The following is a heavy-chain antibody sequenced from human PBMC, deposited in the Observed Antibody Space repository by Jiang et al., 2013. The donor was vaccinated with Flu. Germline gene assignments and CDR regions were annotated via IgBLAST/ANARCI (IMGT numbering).Heavy chain of an antibody. D-gene: IGHD4-17*01. Sequence: VIWYDGIKKTNSRLRRRAGFTISRDNSRNTVYLEMSSLRAEDTAVYYCARDDYGDFFFDQWGQGTLVTVSS. CDR2: IWYDGIK. V-gene: IGHV3-33*01. CDR3: ARDDYGDFFFDQ. J-gene: IGHJ4*02.